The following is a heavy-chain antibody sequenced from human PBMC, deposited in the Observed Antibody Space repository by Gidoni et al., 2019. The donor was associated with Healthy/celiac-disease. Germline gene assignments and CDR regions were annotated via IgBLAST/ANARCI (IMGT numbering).Heavy chain of an antibody. CDR3: ARDRNYYDSSGLDAFDI. D-gene: IGHD3-22*01. Sequence: QVQLQESGPGLVKPSPTLSLTCTVSGGSIRSGAYYCSWIRQPPGKGLEWIGYIYYSGSTYYNPSLKSRVTISVDTSKNQFSLKLSSVTAADTAVYYCARDRNYYDSSGLDAFDIWGQGTMVTVSS. J-gene: IGHJ3*02. CDR1: GGSIRSGAYY. V-gene: IGHV4-30-4*01. CDR2: IYYSGST.